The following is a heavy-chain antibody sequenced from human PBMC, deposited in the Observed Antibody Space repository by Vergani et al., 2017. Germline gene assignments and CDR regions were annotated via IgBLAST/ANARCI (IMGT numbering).Heavy chain of an antibody. CDR3: AKDRAGFGNWEGAFDI. Sequence: QVQLVESGGGGVQPGRSLRLSCAASGFTFSRYGMHGFRPAPGKGLEGLAVISYDGSNKYYADSVKGRFTIARDNSKNTLYLQMNSLRAEDTAVYYCAKDRAGFGNWEGAFDIWGQGTMVTVSS. D-gene: IGHD3-10*01. CDR1: GFTFSRYG. V-gene: IGHV3-30*18. J-gene: IGHJ3*02. CDR2: ISYDGSNK.